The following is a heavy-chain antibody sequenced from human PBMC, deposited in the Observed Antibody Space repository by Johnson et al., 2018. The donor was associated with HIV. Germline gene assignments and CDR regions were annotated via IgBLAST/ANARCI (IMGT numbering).Heavy chain of an antibody. CDR2: ISGSGGST. D-gene: IGHD3-22*01. CDR1: GFTFSSYA. CDR3: AWDYYDSSGAFDI. J-gene: IGHJ3*02. V-gene: IGHV3-23*04. Sequence: VQLVESGGGVVQPGGSLRLSCAASGFTFSSYAMSWVRQAPGKGLEWVSAISGSGGSTYYADSVKGRFTISRDTSKNTLYLQMNSLGAEDTAVYYCAWDYYDSSGAFDIWGQGTMVTVSS.